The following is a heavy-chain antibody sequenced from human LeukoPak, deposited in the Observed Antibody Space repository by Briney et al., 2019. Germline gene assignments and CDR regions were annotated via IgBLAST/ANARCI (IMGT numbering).Heavy chain of an antibody. CDR1: GYTFTGYY. CDR2: INPNSGGT. J-gene: IGHJ3*02. D-gene: IGHD3-22*01. CDR3: ARSPHYYDSSGRDAFDI. V-gene: IGHV1-2*02. Sequence: GASVKVSCKASGYTFTGYYMHWVRQAPGQGLEWMGWINPNSGGTNYAQKFQGRVTMTRDTSISTAYMELSRLRSDDTAVYYCARSPHYYDSSGRDAFDIWGQGTMVTVSS.